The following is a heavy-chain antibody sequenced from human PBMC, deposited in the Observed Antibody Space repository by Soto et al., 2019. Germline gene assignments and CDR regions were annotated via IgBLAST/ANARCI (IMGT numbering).Heavy chain of an antibody. D-gene: IGHD5-18*01. Sequence: LKISFKGSGYSFTNYWIGWVRQMPGKGLEWMGIIYPGDSDTRYSPSFQGQVIISVDQSISTAYLQWSSLQASDTAMYYCARQDYNYAYFDFWGQGILVTVSS. V-gene: IGHV5-51*01. CDR1: GYSFTNYW. J-gene: IGHJ4*02. CDR2: IYPGDSDT. CDR3: ARQDYNYAYFDF.